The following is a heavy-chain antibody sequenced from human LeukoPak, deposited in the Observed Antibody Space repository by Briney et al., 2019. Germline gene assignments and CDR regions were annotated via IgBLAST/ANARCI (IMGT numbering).Heavy chain of an antibody. V-gene: IGHV5-51*01. J-gene: IGHJ4*02. Sequence: GESLKISCKGSGYTFSSYWIGWVRQMSGKGLEWMGIIYPGDSDTRYSPSFQGQVTISADKSISTAYLQWSSLKASDTAMYYCARLSSSWYAFDYWGQGTLVTVSS. D-gene: IGHD6-13*01. CDR2: IYPGDSDT. CDR3: ARLSSSWYAFDY. CDR1: GYTFSSYW.